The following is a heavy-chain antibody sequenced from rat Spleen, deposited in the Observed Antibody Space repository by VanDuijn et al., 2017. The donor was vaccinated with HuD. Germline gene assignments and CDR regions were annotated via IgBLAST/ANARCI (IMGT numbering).Heavy chain of an antibody. CDR1: GFTFSNYY. J-gene: IGHJ1*01. CDR2: INTGGGNT. CDR3: TTANNGGFSELYYFDF. D-gene: IGHD1-11*01. V-gene: IGHV5-27*01. Sequence: EVQLVESGGGLVQPGRSLKLSCAASGFTFSNYYMAWVRQAPTKGLEWVAYINTGGGNTYYRDSVRGRFTISRNNAKSTLYLQMDSLRSEDTATYYCTTANNGGFSELYYFDFWGPGTMVTVSS.